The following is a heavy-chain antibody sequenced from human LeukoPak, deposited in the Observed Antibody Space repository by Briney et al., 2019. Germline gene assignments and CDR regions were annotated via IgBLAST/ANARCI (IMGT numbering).Heavy chain of an antibody. Sequence: AGGSLRLSCAASGFTFRNAWMSWVRQAPGKGLEWVSVIFSGGSTYYADSVKGRFTISRDKSNNTLYLQMNSLRAEDTAVYYCARGPGKASFDYWGQGTLVTVSS. CDR2: IFSGGST. J-gene: IGHJ4*02. V-gene: IGHV3-53*01. D-gene: IGHD3-10*01. CDR1: GFTFRNAW. CDR3: ARGPGKASFDY.